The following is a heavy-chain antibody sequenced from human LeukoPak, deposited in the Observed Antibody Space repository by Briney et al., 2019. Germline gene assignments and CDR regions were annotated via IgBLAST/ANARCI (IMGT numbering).Heavy chain of an antibody. J-gene: IGHJ4*02. CDR1: GYTFTGYY. V-gene: IGHV1-2*02. CDR2: INPNSGGT. Sequence: ASVKVSCKASGYTFTGYYMHWVRQVPGQGLEWMGWINPNSGGTNYAQKFQGRVTMTRDTSISTAYMELSRLRSDDTAVYYCARDRNYYGSGSYYSYFDYWGQGTLVTVSS. CDR3: ARDRNYYGSGSYYSYFDY. D-gene: IGHD3-10*01.